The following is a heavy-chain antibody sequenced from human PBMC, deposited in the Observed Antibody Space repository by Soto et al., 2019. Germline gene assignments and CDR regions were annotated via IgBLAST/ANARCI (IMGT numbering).Heavy chain of an antibody. CDR3: ARAIQLGTTTGRVFDI. CDR1: GGSFSGYY. J-gene: IGHJ3*02. D-gene: IGHD4-17*01. V-gene: IGHV4-34*01. Sequence: SETLSLTCAVYGGSFSGYYWSWIRQPPGKGLEWIGEINHSGSTNYNPSLKSRVTISVDTSKNQFSLKLSSVTAADTAVYYCARAIQLGTTTGRVFDIGGKGKMVTVS. CDR2: INHSGST.